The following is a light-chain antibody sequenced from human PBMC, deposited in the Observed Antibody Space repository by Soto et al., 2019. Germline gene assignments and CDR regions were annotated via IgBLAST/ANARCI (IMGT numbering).Light chain of an antibody. CDR1: QVISRY. Sequence: IQLTQSPSSLSASVGDRVTITCRASQVISRYLAWYQQKPGKSPKLLIYAASTMLNGAPSRCSGSGSGTDFTLTISSLQPEDFAAYYCQQHNNYIALTFGGGTKVEIK. CDR3: QQHNNYIALT. J-gene: IGKJ4*01. V-gene: IGKV1-9*01. CDR2: AAS.